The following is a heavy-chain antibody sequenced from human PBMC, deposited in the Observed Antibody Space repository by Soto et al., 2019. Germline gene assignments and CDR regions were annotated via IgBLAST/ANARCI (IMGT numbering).Heavy chain of an antibody. D-gene: IGHD5-18*01. Sequence: QVKLVQSGAEVKKPGSSVKVSCKASGGTFGTYTISWVGQAPGQGLEWIGRIIPYLDITDYAKKFQGRFTIATEKTTTTAYKELKLLRSEYRVVYFCARDTTYWGQGTLVTVSS. CDR2: IIPYLDIT. V-gene: IGHV1-69*02. CDR3: ARDTTY. CDR1: GGTFGTYT. J-gene: IGHJ4*02.